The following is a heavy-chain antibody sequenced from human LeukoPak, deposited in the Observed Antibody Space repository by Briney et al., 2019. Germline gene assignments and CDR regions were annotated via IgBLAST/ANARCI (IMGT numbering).Heavy chain of an antibody. CDR1: GGSISSYY. V-gene: IGHV4-59*01. Sequence: SETLSLTCTVSGGSISSYYWNWIRQPPGKGLEWIGYIHYTGSTNYNPSLKSRVTVSVDTSKNQFSLKLNSVTAADTAIYYCTKSGAPGHYFDYWGQGTLVTVSS. D-gene: IGHD3-10*01. CDR3: TKSGAPGHYFDY. J-gene: IGHJ4*02. CDR2: IHYTGST.